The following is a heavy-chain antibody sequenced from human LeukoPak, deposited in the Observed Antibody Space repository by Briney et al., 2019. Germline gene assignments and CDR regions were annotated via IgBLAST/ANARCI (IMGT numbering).Heavy chain of an antibody. CDR1: GFTFSNYA. J-gene: IGHJ3*01. D-gene: IGHD4-17*01. CDR3: GRDPYGDYIGAFDF. Sequence: GGSLRLSCAASGFTFSNYAMTWVRLAPGKGLEWVPSIRGSGGGTSYADSVKGRFTMYRDNSRDTLYLQMNNLRAEDTAVYYCGRDPYGDYIGAFDFWGQGTLVTVSS. V-gene: IGHV3-23*01. CDR2: IRGSGGGT.